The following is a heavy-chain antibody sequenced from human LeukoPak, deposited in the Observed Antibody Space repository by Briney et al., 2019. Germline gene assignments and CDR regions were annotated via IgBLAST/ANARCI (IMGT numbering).Heavy chain of an antibody. CDR3: ARDCFDAYGMDV. Sequence: SETLSLTCTVSGGSISSSSYYWGWIRQPPGKGLEWIGSIYYSGSTYYNPSLKSRVTISVDTSKNQFSLKLSSVTAADTAVYYCARDCFDAYGMDVWGQGTTVTVSS. V-gene: IGHV4-39*01. CDR1: GGSISSSSYY. CDR2: IYYSGST. D-gene: IGHD3-9*01. J-gene: IGHJ6*02.